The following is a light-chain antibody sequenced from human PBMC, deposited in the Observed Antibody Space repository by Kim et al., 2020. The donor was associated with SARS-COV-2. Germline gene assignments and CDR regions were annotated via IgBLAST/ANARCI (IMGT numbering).Light chain of an antibody. CDR1: KLGDKY. CDR3: QAWDSSTPWV. Sequence: SSELTQPPSVSVSPGQTATITCSGDKLGDKYACWYQQKPGQSPVLVIYQDAKRPSGIPERFSASNSGNTATLTICGTQAMDEADYYCQAWDSSTPWVFGGGTQLTVL. V-gene: IGLV3-1*01. CDR2: QDA. J-gene: IGLJ3*02.